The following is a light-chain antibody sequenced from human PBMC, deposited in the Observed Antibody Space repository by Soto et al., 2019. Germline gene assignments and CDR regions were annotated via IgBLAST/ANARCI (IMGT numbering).Light chain of an antibody. Sequence: SYKLTQPPSVSVAPGQTATITCGGNNIGRKSVHWYQQKPGQAPLLVVFDDSDRPSGIPERFSGSNSETTATLTISRVEAGDEADYYCQVWHNSLDPSYVFGAGTKLTVL. J-gene: IGLJ3*02. CDR1: NIGRKS. CDR3: QVWHNSLDPSYV. V-gene: IGLV3-21*02. CDR2: DDS.